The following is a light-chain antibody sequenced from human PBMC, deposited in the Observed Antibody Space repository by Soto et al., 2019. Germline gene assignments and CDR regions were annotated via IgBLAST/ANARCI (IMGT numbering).Light chain of an antibody. CDR2: GAS. CDR3: HQRSNWPPFT. J-gene: IGKJ3*01. V-gene: IGKV3-11*01. CDR1: QSVSTY. Sequence: EVVLTQSPATLSLSPGERATLSCRASQSVSTYLAWYQQKPGQPPRLLIYGASNRATGTPVRFSGSGSGTDFTLTISSLEPEDFAVYYCHQRSNWPPFTFGPGTKVEIK.